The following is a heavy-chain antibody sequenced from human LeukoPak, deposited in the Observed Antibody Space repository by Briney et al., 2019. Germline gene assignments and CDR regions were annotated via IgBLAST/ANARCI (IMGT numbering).Heavy chain of an antibody. V-gene: IGHV3-73*01. CDR3: TRLPDY. CDR1: GFTFSDSA. CDR2: IRSKANSYAT. J-gene: IGHJ4*01. Sequence: PGGSLRLSCAASGFTFSDSAMYWVRQASGKGLEWVGRIRSKANSYATAYAASVKGRFTISRDDSKNMAYLQMNSLKTEDTAVYYCTRLPDYWGQAPWSLSPQ.